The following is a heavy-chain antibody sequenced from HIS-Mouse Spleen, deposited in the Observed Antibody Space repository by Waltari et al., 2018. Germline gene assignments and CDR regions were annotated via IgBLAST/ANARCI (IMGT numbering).Heavy chain of an antibody. CDR3: AREIPYSSSWYDWYFDL. CDR2: IYYSGRT. D-gene: IGHD6-13*01. Sequence: QLQLQASGPGLVKPSETLSLTCTVSGGSIGSISYYWRWIRQPPGKVLEWIGSIYYSGRTYYNPSLKSRVTISVDTSKNQFSLKLSSVTAADTAVYYCAREIPYSSSWYDWYFDLWGRGTLVTVSS. J-gene: IGHJ2*01. CDR1: GGSIGSISYY. V-gene: IGHV4-39*07.